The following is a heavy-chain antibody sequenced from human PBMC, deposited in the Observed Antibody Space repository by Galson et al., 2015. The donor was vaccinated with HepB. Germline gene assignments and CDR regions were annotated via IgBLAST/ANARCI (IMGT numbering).Heavy chain of an antibody. CDR2: IYSGGST. Sequence: SLRLSCAASGFTVSSNNMSWVRQAPGKGLEWVSVIYSGGSTYYADSVKGRFTISRDNSKNTLYLQMNSLRAEDTAVYYCASRGGFWSGYYTYWGQGTLVTVSS. J-gene: IGHJ4*02. CDR1: GFTVSSNN. CDR3: ASRGGFWSGYYTY. D-gene: IGHD3-3*01. V-gene: IGHV3-66*01.